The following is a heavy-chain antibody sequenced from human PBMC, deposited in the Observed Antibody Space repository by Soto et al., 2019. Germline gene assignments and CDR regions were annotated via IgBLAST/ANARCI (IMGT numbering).Heavy chain of an antibody. CDR3: ARDLALAGNY. D-gene: IGHD6-19*01. J-gene: IGHJ4*02. CDR2: ISSTSSYT. Sequence: GGSLRLSCVASGFTFSSYAMNWVRQTQEKGLEWVSSISSTSSYTHYSDSVKGRFTISRDNANNSLFLKMYSLRAEDTATYYCARDLALAGNYWGQGVLVTVSS. CDR1: GFTFSSYA. V-gene: IGHV3-21*01.